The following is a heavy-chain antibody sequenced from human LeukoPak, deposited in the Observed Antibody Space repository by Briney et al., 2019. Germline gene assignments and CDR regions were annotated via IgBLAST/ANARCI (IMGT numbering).Heavy chain of an antibody. D-gene: IGHD3-22*01. CDR2: INHSGST. V-gene: IGHV4-34*01. Sequence: PSETLSLTCTVSGGSISSYYWSWIRQPPGKGLEWIGEINHSGSTNYNPSLKSRVTISVDTSKNQFSLKLSSVTAADTAVYYCASGDYDSSGDEYFQHWGQGTLVTVSS. CDR3: ASGDYDSSGDEYFQH. CDR1: GGSISSYY. J-gene: IGHJ1*01.